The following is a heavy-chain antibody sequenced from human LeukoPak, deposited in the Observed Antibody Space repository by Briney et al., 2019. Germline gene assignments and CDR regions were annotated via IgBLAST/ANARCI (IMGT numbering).Heavy chain of an antibody. Sequence: GGSLRLSCAASGFTVGSNYMSWVRQAPGKGLEWVSVIYSGGSTYYADSVKGRFTISRDNSKNTLYLQMNSLRAEDTAVYYCAREGTGRQYSSSYNYFDYWGQGTLVTVSS. V-gene: IGHV3-53*01. CDR3: AREGTGRQYSSSYNYFDY. CDR2: IYSGGST. D-gene: IGHD6-6*01. J-gene: IGHJ4*02. CDR1: GFTVGSNY.